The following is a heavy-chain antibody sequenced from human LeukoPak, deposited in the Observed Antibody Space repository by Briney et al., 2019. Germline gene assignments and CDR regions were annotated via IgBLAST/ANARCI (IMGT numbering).Heavy chain of an antibody. CDR2: ISYRGST. Sequence: SETLSLTCTVSGGSISSYYWNWMRQPPGKGLEWIGYISYRGSTDYNPSLKSRVTILVDTSKNQFSLKLSSVTAADTAVYYCARAAYDSSGYQTPNFVYWGLGTLVTVSS. CDR3: ARAAYDSSGYQTPNFVY. J-gene: IGHJ4*02. D-gene: IGHD3-22*01. CDR1: GGSISSYY. V-gene: IGHV4-59*12.